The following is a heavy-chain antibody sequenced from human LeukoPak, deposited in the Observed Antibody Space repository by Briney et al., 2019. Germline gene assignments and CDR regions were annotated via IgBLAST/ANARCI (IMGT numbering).Heavy chain of an antibody. CDR2: IRYDGSNE. CDR3: AKDTYSGSSGYYVFDY. D-gene: IGHD3-22*01. Sequence: PGGSLRLSCAASGFTFITYGIHWVRQAPGKGLEWVAFIRYDGSNEHYADSVKGRFTISRDNSKNTLYLQMNSLRAEDTAVYYCAKDTYSGSSGYYVFDYWGQGTLVTVSS. V-gene: IGHV3-30*02. J-gene: IGHJ4*02. CDR1: GFTFITYG.